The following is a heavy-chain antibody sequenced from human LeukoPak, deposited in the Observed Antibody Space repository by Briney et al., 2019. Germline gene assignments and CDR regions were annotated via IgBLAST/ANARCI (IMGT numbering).Heavy chain of an antibody. J-gene: IGHJ3*02. V-gene: IGHV4-59*01. CDR3: ARTNAFGN. CDR1: GGSLSGDY. Sequence: SETLSLTCTVSGGSLSGDYWNWIRQPPGKGLEWIGYIYYTGTTDYSPSLKSRVTISLDMSKNQFSLRLRSVTAADTAVYYCARTNAFGNRGQGTMVTVSS. CDR2: IYYTGTT.